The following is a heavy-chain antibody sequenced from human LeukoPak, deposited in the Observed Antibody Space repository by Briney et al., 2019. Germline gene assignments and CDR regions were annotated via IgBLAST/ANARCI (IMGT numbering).Heavy chain of an antibody. CDR3: ARVTRTVASGMDV. CDR1: GGFISSYY. Sequence: PSETLSLTCTVSGGFISSYYWSWIRQPPGKGLEWVGYIYYSGSTNYNPSLKSRVTISVDTSKNQFSLKLSSVTAADTAVYYCARVTRTVASGMDVWGQGTTVTVSS. CDR2: IYYSGST. D-gene: IGHD4-23*01. J-gene: IGHJ6*02. V-gene: IGHV4-59*01.